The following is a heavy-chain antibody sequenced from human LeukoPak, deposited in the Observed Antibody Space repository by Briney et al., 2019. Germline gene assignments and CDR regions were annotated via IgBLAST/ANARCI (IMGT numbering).Heavy chain of an antibody. J-gene: IGHJ3*02. D-gene: IGHD1-26*01. CDR3: SRDVRTVGATKTRSDAFAI. Sequence: SEALSLTCAVYGGSFSGYYWSWIRQPPGKGLGWNGEINHSGSTNYNPSLKSRVTISVDTSKNQFSLKLSSVTAADQALYYSSRDVRTVGATKTRSDAFAIWGQRTMVTASS. CDR2: INHSGST. CDR1: GGSFSGYY. V-gene: IGHV4-34*01.